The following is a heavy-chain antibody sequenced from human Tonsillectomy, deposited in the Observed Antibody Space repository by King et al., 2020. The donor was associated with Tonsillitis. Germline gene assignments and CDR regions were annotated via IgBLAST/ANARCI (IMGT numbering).Heavy chain of an antibody. CDR3: ARTSQYYSDSSDRGCDP. CDR1: GGSISSGGYS. J-gene: IGHJ5*02. Sequence: QLQESGSGLVKPSQTLSLTCAVSGGSISSGGYSWSWIRQPPGKGLEWIGYIYHSGSTYYNPSLKSRVTLSVDRSKNQFSLQLSSVTAADTAVYYCARTSQYYSDSSDRGCDPWGQGTLAT. V-gene: IGHV4-30-2*01. CDR2: IYHSGST. D-gene: IGHD3-22*01.